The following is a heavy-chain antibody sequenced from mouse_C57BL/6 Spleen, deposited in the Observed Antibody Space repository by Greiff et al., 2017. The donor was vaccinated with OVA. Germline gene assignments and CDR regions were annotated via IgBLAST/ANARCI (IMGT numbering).Heavy chain of an antibody. CDR2: IDPSDSNT. CDR3: ARGDSNYPYYCDY. V-gene: IGHV1-69*01. CDR1: GYTFTSYW. D-gene: IGHD2-5*01. Sequence: QVQLQQPGAELVMPGASVKLSCKASGYTFTSYWMHWVKQRPGQGLEWIGEIDPSDSNTNYNQKFKGKSTLTVDKSSSTAYMQLSSLTSEYSAVYYCARGDSNYPYYCDYWGQGTTLTVSS. J-gene: IGHJ2*01.